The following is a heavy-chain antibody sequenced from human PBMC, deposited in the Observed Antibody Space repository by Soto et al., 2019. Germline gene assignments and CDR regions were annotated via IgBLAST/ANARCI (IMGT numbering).Heavy chain of an antibody. Sequence: QVQLTQSGTEVKKPGASVKVSCKASGYTFANYGISWVRQAPGQGLEWVGWITATNGATNYAPKFQGSVTMTIDTSTGTAYMDLRSLGSDDTAVYYCVRDLKYFRVNGNWFDSWGQGTLVAVSS. D-gene: IGHD4-4*01. J-gene: IGHJ5*01. CDR2: ITATNGAT. V-gene: IGHV1-18*04. CDR1: GYTFANYG. CDR3: VRDLKYFRVNGNWFDS.